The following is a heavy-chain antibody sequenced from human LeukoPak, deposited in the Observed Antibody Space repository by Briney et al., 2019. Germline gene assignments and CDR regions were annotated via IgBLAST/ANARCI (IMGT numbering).Heavy chain of an antibody. V-gene: IGHV3-23*01. CDR2: ISDSGGRT. D-gene: IGHD3-22*01. J-gene: IGHJ4*02. Sequence: GGSLRLSCAVSGITLSNFGMSWVRQAPGKGLGWVSGISDSGGRTNYADSVKGRFTISRDNPKNTLYLQMNSLRAEDTAVYFCAKRGVVIRVILVGFHKEAYYFDSWGQGALVTVSS. CDR3: AKRGVVIRVILVGFHKEAYYFDS. CDR1: GITLSNFG.